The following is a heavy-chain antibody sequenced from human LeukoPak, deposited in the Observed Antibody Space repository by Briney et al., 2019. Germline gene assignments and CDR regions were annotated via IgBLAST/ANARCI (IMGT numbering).Heavy chain of an antibody. CDR2: IYYSGST. D-gene: IGHD5-24*01. CDR3: ARHRSGWLQSSFDY. CDR1: GGSISSSSYY. V-gene: IGHV4-39*01. J-gene: IGHJ4*02. Sequence: SETLSLTCTVSGGSISSSSYYWGWIRQPPGKGLEWIGSIYYSGSTFDNPSLKSRVTISVDTSKNQFSLKLSSVTAPDTAVYYCARHRSGWLQSSFDYWGQGTLVTVSS.